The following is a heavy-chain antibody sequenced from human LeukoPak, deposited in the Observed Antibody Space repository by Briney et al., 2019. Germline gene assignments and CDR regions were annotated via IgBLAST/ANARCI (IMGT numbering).Heavy chain of an antibody. V-gene: IGHV3-9*03. CDR2: ISWNSGSI. CDR3: AKSAYYDSSGPYYFDY. D-gene: IGHD3-22*01. Sequence: TGGSLRLSCAASGFTFDDYAMHWVRHAPGKGLEWVSGISWNSGSIGYADSVKGRFTISRDNAKNSLYLQMNSLRAEDMALYYCAKSAYYDSSGPYYFDYWGQGTLVTVSS. J-gene: IGHJ4*02. CDR1: GFTFDDYA.